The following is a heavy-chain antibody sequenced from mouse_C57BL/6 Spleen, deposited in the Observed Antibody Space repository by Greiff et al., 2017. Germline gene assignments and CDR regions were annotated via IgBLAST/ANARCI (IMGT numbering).Heavy chain of an antibody. D-gene: IGHD1-1*01. Sequence: EVKVVESGGGLVKPGGSLKLSCAASGFTFSSYAMSWVRQTPEKRLEWVATISDGGSYTYYPDNVKGRFTISRDNAKNNLYLQMSHLKSEDTAMYYCARESVSSYTGFDYWGQGTTLTVSS. V-gene: IGHV5-4*01. CDR2: ISDGGSYT. J-gene: IGHJ2*01. CDR1: GFTFSSYA. CDR3: ARESVSSYTGFDY.